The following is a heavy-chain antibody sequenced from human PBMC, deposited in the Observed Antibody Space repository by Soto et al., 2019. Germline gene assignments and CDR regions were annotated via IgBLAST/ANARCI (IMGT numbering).Heavy chain of an antibody. V-gene: IGHV2-5*01. CDR3: AHRRSAKGSASNWFDP. Sequence: QITLKESGPTLVKPTQTLTLTCTFSGFSLSTSGVGVGWIRHPPGKALEWLALIYWNDDKRYSPSLKSMLTITKDTSKNQVVLKMTTRDPVDTAPYYCAHRRSAKGSASNWFDPWGQGTLVTV. D-gene: IGHD6-25*01. J-gene: IGHJ5*02. CDR2: IYWNDDK. CDR1: GFSLSTSGVG.